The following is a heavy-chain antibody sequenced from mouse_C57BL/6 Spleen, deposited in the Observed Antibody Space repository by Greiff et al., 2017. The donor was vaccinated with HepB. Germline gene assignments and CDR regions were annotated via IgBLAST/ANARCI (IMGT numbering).Heavy chain of an antibody. V-gene: IGHV1-50*01. J-gene: IGHJ3*01. Sequence: QVQLQQPGAELVKPGASVKLSCKASGYTFTSYWMQWVKQRPGQGLEWIGEIDPSDSYTNYNQKFKGKATLTVDTSSSTAYMQLSSLTSEDSAVYYCARKGATMVTTTPWGQGTLVTVSA. CDR2: IDPSDSYT. CDR1: GYTFTSYW. CDR3: ARKGATMVTTTP. D-gene: IGHD2-2*01.